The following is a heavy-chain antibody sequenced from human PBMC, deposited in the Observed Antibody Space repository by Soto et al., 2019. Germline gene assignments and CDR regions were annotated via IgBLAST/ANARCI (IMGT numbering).Heavy chain of an antibody. CDR2: IYDGGST. CDR3: ARGPSGDKVDY. Sequence: QVQLQESGPGLVKPSQTLSLTCTVSGDSISNVNYCWSWIRQPPDKGLEWLGHIYDGGSTYNNPSLTSRVTISVDTSKNEFSLQLRSVSAADTAVYYCARGPSGDKVDYWGQGTLVTVS. J-gene: IGHJ4*02. V-gene: IGHV4-30-4*01. CDR1: GDSISNVNYC. D-gene: IGHD7-27*01.